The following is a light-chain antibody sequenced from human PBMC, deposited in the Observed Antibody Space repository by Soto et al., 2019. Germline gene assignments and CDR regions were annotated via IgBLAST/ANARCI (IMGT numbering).Light chain of an antibody. Sequence: EIVLTQSPGTLSLSPGERATLSCRASQSVSSNYLAWYQQKPGQAPRVLIYGASSRVTGIPDRFSGSRSGTDFTLTISRLEPEDFAVYYCQHYVTSPWTFGQGTKVEIK. CDR1: QSVSSNY. CDR3: QHYVTSPWT. V-gene: IGKV3-20*01. CDR2: GAS. J-gene: IGKJ1*01.